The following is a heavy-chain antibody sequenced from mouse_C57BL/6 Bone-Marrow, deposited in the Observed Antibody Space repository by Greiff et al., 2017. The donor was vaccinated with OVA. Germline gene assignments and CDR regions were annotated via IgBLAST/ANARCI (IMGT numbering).Heavy chain of an antibody. Sequence: QVQLKESGPELVKPGASVKLSCKASGYTFTSYDINWVKQRPGQGLEWIGWIYPTDGSTKYNEKFKGKATLTVDTSSSTAYMEVHSLTSEDSAVDFCARCRNYDFFYAMDFWGQGTAVTVSS. J-gene: IGHJ4*01. D-gene: IGHD2-1*01. CDR1: GYTFTSYD. CDR3: ARCRNYDFFYAMDF. V-gene: IGHV1-85*01. CDR2: IYPTDGST.